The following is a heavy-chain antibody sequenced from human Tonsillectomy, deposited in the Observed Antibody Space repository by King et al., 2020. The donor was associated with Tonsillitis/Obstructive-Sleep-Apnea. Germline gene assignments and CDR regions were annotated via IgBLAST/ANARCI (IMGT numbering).Heavy chain of an antibody. CDR3: AKVRHGSGTYDAFDI. Sequence: VQLVESGGDLVQPGGSLRLSCAASGFTFSSYAMTWVRQAPGKGLEWVSAISGGGVNTYYADSVKGRFTISRDDSKNTVYLQMNSPRGEDTAIYYCAKVRHGSGTYDAFDIWGQGTTVTVSS. CDR1: GFTFSSYA. J-gene: IGHJ3*02. CDR2: ISGGGVNT. D-gene: IGHD3-10*01. V-gene: IGHV3-23*04.